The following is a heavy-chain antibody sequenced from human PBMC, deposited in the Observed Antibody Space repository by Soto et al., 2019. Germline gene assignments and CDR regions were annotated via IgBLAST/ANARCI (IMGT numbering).Heavy chain of an antibody. J-gene: IGHJ6*02. V-gene: IGHV4-30-2*01. CDR2: IYHSGST. CDR3: ARYGDWPYYYGMDV. CDR1: GGSISSGGYS. D-gene: IGHD4-17*01. Sequence: SETLSLTCAVSGGSISSGGYSWSCIRQPPGKGLEWIGYIYHSGSTYYNPSLKSRVTISVDRSKNQFSLKLSSVTAADTAVYYCARYGDWPYYYGMDVWGQGTTVTVSS.